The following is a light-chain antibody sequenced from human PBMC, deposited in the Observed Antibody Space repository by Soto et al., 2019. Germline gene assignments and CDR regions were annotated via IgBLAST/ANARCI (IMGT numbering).Light chain of an antibody. J-gene: IGKJ2*01. CDR2: VAS. V-gene: IGKV3-20*01. CDR3: QQYDTSPHLYT. CDR1: QSVSNIY. Sequence: DILLTQSPGTLSLSPGERATLSCGASQSVSNIYIAWYQQKPGHAPRVLIYVASTRAAGIPDRFSGSGSGTDFTLTISRLETDPVAVYYCQQYDTSPHLYTFGQGTQVDIK.